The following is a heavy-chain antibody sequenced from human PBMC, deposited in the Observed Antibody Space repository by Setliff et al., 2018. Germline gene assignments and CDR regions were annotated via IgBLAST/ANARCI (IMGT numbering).Heavy chain of an antibody. CDR1: GYTFASYY. V-gene: IGHV1-2*02. CDR2: INSNSGGA. Sequence: ASVKVSCKASGYTFASYYMRWVRQAPGQGREWMGWINSNSGGANYAPKFQGRVTITSDTSTSTFYLEVNILRSDDTAVYYCARGGMAAANRKGVFEYWGQGTMVTVSS. D-gene: IGHD6-13*01. J-gene: IGHJ4*02. CDR3: ARGGMAAANRKGVFEY.